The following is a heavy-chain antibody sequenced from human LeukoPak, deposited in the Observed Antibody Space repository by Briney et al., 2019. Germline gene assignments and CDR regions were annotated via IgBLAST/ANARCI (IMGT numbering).Heavy chain of an antibody. CDR2: VSYDGINK. J-gene: IGHJ4*02. D-gene: IGHD6-13*01. CDR1: GFTFISYV. Sequence: GGSLRLSCAASGFTFISYVIHWVRQAPGKGLEWVAVVSYDGINKYYVDSVKGRFTISRDNSKNMLYLQMNSLRTEDTAVYYCARGGYDYFDYWGQGTLVTVS. CDR3: ARGGYDYFDY. V-gene: IGHV3-30-3*01.